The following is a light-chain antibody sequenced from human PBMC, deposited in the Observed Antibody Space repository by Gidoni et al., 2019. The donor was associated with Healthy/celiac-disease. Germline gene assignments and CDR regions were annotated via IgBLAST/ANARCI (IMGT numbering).Light chain of an antibody. V-gene: IGKV3-11*01. J-gene: IGKJ1*01. CDR1: QTVSSY. CDR3: QQRSNWGWT. Sequence: EIVLTQSPATLPSSPGERATLSCRASQTVSSYLAWYQQKPGQAPRLLIYGASNRATGIPARFSGSGSGTDFTLTISSLEPEDVAVYYCQQRSNWGWTFXXXTKVEIK. CDR2: GAS.